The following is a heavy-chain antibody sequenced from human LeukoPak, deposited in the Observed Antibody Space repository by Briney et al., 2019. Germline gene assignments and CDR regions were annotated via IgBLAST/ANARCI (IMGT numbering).Heavy chain of an antibody. CDR2: VYHSGRT. CDR3: ARANYYYESIGYLYYFDS. J-gene: IGHJ4*02. CDR1: GGSISSYC. Sequence: SETLSLTCTVSGGSISSYCWNWIRQTPGKGLERIGYVYHSGRTYYNPSLKGRLTMSVDTSMNQFSLRLNSVTAADTAVYYCARANYYYESIGYLYYFDSWGQGTLVTVSS. D-gene: IGHD3-22*01. V-gene: IGHV4-59*01.